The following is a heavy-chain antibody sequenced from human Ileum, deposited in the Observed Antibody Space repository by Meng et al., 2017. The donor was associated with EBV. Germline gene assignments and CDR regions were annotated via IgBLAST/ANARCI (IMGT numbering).Heavy chain of an antibody. CDR1: DLYITNNYW. D-gene: IGHD3-10*01. CDR3: ARGGSGYYYGSGFDY. Sequence: QVQLQEPGPGLVNPSGTLSLTCFVSDLYITNNYWWSWVRQPPGKGLEWIGEIYYSGNTYYNPSLKSRVTISVDKSNNQFSLRLSSVTAADTAVYYCARGGSGYYYGSGFDYWGQGTLVTSPQ. CDR2: IYYSGNT. V-gene: IGHV4-4*02. J-gene: IGHJ4*02.